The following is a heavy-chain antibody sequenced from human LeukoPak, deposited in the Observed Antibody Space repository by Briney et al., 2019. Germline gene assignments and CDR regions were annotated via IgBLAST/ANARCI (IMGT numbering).Heavy chain of an antibody. D-gene: IGHD2-21*01. CDR3: ARFVPVRTHTNSPGFDY. CDR1: GDSMDTHY. J-gene: IGHJ4*02. CDR2: ISYSGSF. V-gene: IGHV4-59*11. Sequence: SETLSLTCTVSGDSMDTHYWSWIRQTPGKGLEWIAYISYSGSFNYNPSLKSRVTTSIDTSKNQFSLVLTSVTAAGTAAYYCARFVPVRTHTNSPGFDYWGQGTLVTVSS.